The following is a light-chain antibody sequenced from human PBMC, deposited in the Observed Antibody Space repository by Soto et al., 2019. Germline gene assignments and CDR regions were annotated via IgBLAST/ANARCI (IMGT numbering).Light chain of an antibody. CDR3: IQTLQPRT. CDR1: QSPLHSNGYNY. V-gene: IGKV2-28*01. J-gene: IGKJ1*01. Sequence: DIVMTQSPLSLTVTPGEPASISCRSSQSPLHSNGYNYMDWYLQKPGQSPQLLIYLGSNRASGVPDRFTGSGSGTDFTLKISRVEAEDVGVYYCIQTLQPRTFGQGTKVDI. CDR2: LGS.